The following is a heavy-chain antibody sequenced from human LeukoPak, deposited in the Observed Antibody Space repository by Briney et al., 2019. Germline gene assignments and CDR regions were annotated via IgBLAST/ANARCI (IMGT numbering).Heavy chain of an antibody. D-gene: IGHD3-10*01. Sequence: GRSLRLSCAASGFTFTSYGVHWVRQAPGKGLEWVAMIWYDGSHKKYADSVEGRFSISRDTSKNTLYLQMNSLRADDTAVYYCARGVPIPATHPIDYWGQGSLVTVSS. V-gene: IGHV3-33*03. CDR3: ARGVPIPATHPIDY. CDR1: GFTFTSYG. CDR2: IWYDGSHK. J-gene: IGHJ4*02.